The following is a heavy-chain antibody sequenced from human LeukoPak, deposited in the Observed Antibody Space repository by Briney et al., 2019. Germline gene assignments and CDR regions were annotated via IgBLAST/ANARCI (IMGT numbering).Heavy chain of an antibody. V-gene: IGHV3-53*01. Sequence: GGSLRLSCAASGFTVSSNYMSWVRQAPGKGLEWVSVIYSGGSTYYADSVKGRFTISRDNSKNTLYLQMNSLRAEDTAVYYCARGNEQLAWTDYWGQGTLATVSS. CDR3: ARGNEQLAWTDY. CDR2: IYSGGST. D-gene: IGHD6-6*01. J-gene: IGHJ4*02. CDR1: GFTVSSNY.